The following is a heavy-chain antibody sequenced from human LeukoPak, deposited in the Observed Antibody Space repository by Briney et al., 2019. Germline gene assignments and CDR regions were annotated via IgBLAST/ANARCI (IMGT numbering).Heavy chain of an antibody. CDR3: ASNSGSYYVVPYYFDY. Sequence: GGSLRLSCAASGFTFSDYYMSWIRQAPGKGLEWVSYISSSGSTIYYADSVKGRFTISRDNAKNSLYLQMNSLRAKDTAVYYCASNSGSYYVVPYYFDYWGQGTLVTVSS. D-gene: IGHD1-26*01. V-gene: IGHV3-11*01. CDR2: ISSSGSTI. J-gene: IGHJ4*02. CDR1: GFTFSDYY.